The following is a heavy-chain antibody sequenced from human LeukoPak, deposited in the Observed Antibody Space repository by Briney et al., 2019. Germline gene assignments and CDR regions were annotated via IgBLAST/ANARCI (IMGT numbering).Heavy chain of an antibody. Sequence: PGRSLRLSCAASGFTFSSNAMSWVRQAPGKGLEWVSAISGSGGSTYYADSVKGRFTISRDNSKNTLYLQMNTLRAGDTAVYSCAKNGRGYSSDYFDYWGQGTLVTVSS. V-gene: IGHV3-23*01. CDR1: GFTFSSNA. D-gene: IGHD5-18*01. J-gene: IGHJ4*02. CDR3: AKNGRGYSSDYFDY. CDR2: ISGSGGST.